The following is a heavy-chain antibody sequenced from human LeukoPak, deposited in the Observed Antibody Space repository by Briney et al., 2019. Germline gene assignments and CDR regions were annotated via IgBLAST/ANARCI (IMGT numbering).Heavy chain of an antibody. CDR3: AKSRVVDRRGYFDY. J-gene: IGHJ4*02. D-gene: IGHD2-15*01. Sequence: GDSLRLSCVASGFTLNIYPMTWVRQSPEKGLGWVSTIGTGGDTYYADSVKGRFTISRDDSKNTLYLQMHSLGAEDTAVYYCAKSRVVDRRGYFDYWGQGTLVTVSS. CDR1: GFTLNIYP. CDR2: IGTGGDT. V-gene: IGHV3-23*01.